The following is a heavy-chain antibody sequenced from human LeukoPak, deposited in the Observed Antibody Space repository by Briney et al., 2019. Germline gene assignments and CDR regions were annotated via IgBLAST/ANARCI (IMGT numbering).Heavy chain of an antibody. J-gene: IGHJ4*02. Sequence: GGSLRLSCAASGFTFSSYGMHWVRQAPGKRLEWVAFIRYDGSNKYYADSVKGRFTISRDNSKNTLYLQMNSLRAEDTAVYYCAKDPYSSSYNYFDYWGQGTLVTVSS. V-gene: IGHV3-30*02. CDR1: GFTFSSYG. CDR3: AKDPYSSSYNYFDY. D-gene: IGHD6-6*01. CDR2: IRYDGSNK.